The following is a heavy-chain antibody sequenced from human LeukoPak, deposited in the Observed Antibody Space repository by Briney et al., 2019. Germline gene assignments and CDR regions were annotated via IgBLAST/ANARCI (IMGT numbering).Heavy chain of an antibody. Sequence: ASVKVSCKASGGTFSSYTISWVRQAPGQGLEWMGIINPSGGSTSYAQKFQGRVTMTRDTSTSTVYMELCSLRSEDTAVYYCARLYSGSYSSFDYWGQGTLVTVSS. D-gene: IGHD1-26*01. V-gene: IGHV1-46*03. J-gene: IGHJ4*02. CDR3: ARLYSGSYSSFDY. CDR1: GGTFSSYT. CDR2: INPSGGST.